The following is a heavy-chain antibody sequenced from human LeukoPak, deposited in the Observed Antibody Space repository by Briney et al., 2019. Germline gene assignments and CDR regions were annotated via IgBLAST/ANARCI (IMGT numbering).Heavy chain of an antibody. CDR1: GGSFSGYY. J-gene: IGHJ5*02. Sequence: SETLSLTCAVYGGSFSGYYWSWIRQPPGKGLEWIGEINHSGSTNYNPPLKSRVTISVDTSKNQFSLKLSSVSAADTAVYYCARNGGGGYGGNSNCFDPWGQGTLVTVSS. CDR2: INHSGST. CDR3: ARNGGGGYGGNSNCFDP. V-gene: IGHV4-34*01. D-gene: IGHD4-23*01.